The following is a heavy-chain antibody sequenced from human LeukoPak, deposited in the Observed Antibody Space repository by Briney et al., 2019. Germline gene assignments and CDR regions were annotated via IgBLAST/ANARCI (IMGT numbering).Heavy chain of an antibody. Sequence: PGGSLRLSCAASGFTFSSHAMSWVRQAPGMGLEWVAATSRSGTNTYYVDSVKGRFTISRDSSKNTLHLQMDSLRAEDTAVYYCAKDWPVSGDHYSPFDYWGQGTLVTVSS. V-gene: IGHV3-23*01. CDR1: GFTFSSHA. J-gene: IGHJ4*02. D-gene: IGHD4-11*01. CDR2: TSRSGTNT. CDR3: AKDWPVSGDHYSPFDY.